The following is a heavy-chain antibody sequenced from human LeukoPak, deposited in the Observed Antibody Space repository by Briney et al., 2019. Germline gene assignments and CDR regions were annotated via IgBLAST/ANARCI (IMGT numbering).Heavy chain of an antibody. CDR3: ARERIMITFGGVIVIHFDY. CDR2: IYYSGST. Sequence: PSETLSLTCTVSGGSISSGDYYWSWIRQPPGKGLEWIGYIYYSGSTYYNPSLKSRVTISVDTSKNQFSLKLSSVTAADTAVYYCARERIMITFGGVIVIHFDYWGQGTLVTVSS. D-gene: IGHD3-16*02. CDR1: GGSISSGDYY. V-gene: IGHV4-30-4*08. J-gene: IGHJ4*02.